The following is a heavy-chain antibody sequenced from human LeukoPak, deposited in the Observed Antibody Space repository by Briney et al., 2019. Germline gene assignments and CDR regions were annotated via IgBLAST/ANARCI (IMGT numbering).Heavy chain of an antibody. Sequence: HSGGSLRLSCAASGFTVSSNYMTWVRQAPGKGLEWVSLMYGAGSTHYADSVRGRFTISRDNSKNTVYVQMNSLRAEDTAVYYRGASNLLTGYFSLNYWGQGTLVTVSS. CDR3: GASNLLTGYFSLNY. CDR2: MYGAGST. CDR1: GFTVSSNY. J-gene: IGHJ4*02. V-gene: IGHV3-66*01. D-gene: IGHD3-9*01.